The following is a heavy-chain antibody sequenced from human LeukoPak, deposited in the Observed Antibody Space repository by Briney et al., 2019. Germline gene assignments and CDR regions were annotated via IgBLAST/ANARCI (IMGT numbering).Heavy chain of an antibody. CDR1: GGSISSYY. D-gene: IGHD6-19*01. J-gene: IGHJ4*02. V-gene: IGHV4-59*05. CDR3: ARVSSGWYFDY. Sequence: KASETLSLTCTVSGGSISSYYWSWIRQPPGKGLEWIGSIYYSGSTYYNPSLKSRVTISVDTSKNQFSLKLSSVTAADTAVYYCARVSSGWYFDYWGQGTLVTVSS. CDR2: IYYSGST.